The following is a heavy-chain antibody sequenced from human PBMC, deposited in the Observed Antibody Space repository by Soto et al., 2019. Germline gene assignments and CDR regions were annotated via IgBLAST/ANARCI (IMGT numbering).Heavy chain of an antibody. Sequence: EVPLVESGGGLVQPGGSLRLSCAASGFTFSSYWMHWVRQAPGRGLVWVSRITSSGSSTSYADSVKGRFTMSRDNAKNTLYLQMNSLRAEDTAVYYCARGASAVASDYWGQGTLVTVSS. J-gene: IGHJ4*02. V-gene: IGHV3-74*01. CDR3: ARGASAVASDY. CDR2: ITSSGSST. CDR1: GFTFSSYW. D-gene: IGHD6-19*01.